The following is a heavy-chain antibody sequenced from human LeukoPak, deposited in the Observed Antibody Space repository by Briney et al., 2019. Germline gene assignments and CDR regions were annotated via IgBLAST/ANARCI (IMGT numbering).Heavy chain of an antibody. V-gene: IGHV3-9*01. D-gene: IGHD4-17*01. Sequence: GGSLRLSCAASGFTFSSYAMHWVRQAPGKGLEWVSGISWNSGSIGYADSVKGRFTISRDNAKNSLYLQMNSLRAEDTALYYCAKDMDYGDYGPLGYFDLWGRGTLVTVSS. CDR1: GFTFSSYA. CDR2: ISWNSGSI. CDR3: AKDMDYGDYGPLGYFDL. J-gene: IGHJ2*01.